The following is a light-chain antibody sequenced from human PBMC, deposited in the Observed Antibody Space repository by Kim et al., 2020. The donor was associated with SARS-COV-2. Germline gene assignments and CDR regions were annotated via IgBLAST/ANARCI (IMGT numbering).Light chain of an antibody. Sequence: GQSVTIPCTATRHDVGGYNYVSWYQQHPGKAPQLMIYDVSKRPSGVPERFSGSKSGNTASLTISGLQAEDEADYYCCSYAGSYTVVFGGGTQLTVL. CDR2: DVS. V-gene: IGLV2-11*01. J-gene: IGLJ2*01. CDR3: CSYAGSYTVV. CDR1: RHDVGGYNY.